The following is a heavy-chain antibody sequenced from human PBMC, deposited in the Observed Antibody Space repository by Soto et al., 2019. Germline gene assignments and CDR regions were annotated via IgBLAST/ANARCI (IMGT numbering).Heavy chain of an antibody. D-gene: IGHD2-2*01. Sequence: QVQLVQSGAEVKKPGASVKVSCKASGYTFTSYDINWVRQATGQGLEWMGWMNSNSGNTGYAQKCQGRVTRTRNISISTAYMELSSLRSEDTAVYYCARGRSIVVVPAAMFAGTYYYMDVWGKGTTVTVSS. CDR1: GYTFTSYD. V-gene: IGHV1-8*01. J-gene: IGHJ6*03. CDR3: ARGRSIVVVPAAMFAGTYYYMDV. CDR2: MNSNSGNT.